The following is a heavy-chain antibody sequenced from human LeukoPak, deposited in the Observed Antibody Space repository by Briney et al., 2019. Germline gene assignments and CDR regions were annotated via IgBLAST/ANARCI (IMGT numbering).Heavy chain of an antibody. CDR3: ARESGIVGATTI. CDR2: IIPIFGTA. CDR1: GYTFTSYD. D-gene: IGHD1-26*01. Sequence: SVKVSCKASGYTFTSYDINWVRQAPGQGLEWMGGIIPIFGTANYAQKFQGRVTITADESTSTAYMELSSLRFEDTAVYYCARESGIVGATTIWGQGTMVTVSS. V-gene: IGHV1-69*13. J-gene: IGHJ3*02.